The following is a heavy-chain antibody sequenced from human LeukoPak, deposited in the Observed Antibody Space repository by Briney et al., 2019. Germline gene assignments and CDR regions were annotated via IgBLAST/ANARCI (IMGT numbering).Heavy chain of an antibody. V-gene: IGHV4-34*01. D-gene: IGHD3-10*01. CDR1: GGSISSYY. CDR2: INHSGST. J-gene: IGHJ6*03. CDR3: ARHEFLLLWFRRGMDV. Sequence: PSETLSLTCTVSGGSISSYYWSWIRQPPGKGLEWIGEINHSGSTNYNPSLKSRVTISVDTSKNQFSLKLSSVTAADTAVYYCARHEFLLLWFRRGMDVWGKGTTVTISS.